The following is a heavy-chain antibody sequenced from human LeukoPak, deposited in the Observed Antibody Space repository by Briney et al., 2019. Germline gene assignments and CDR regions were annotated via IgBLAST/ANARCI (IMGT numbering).Heavy chain of an antibody. CDR2: INPNSGAT. J-gene: IGHJ4*02. CDR3: ARGIWYGSGSPPFDY. V-gene: IGHV1-2*02. Sequence: ASVKVSCKASGYTFTGYYVHWVRQAPGQGLEWMGWINPNSGATNYAQKFQGRITMDRDTSISTAYMELSRLRSDDTAVYYCARGIWYGSGSPPFDYWGQGTLVTVSS. D-gene: IGHD3-10*01. CDR1: GYTFTGYY.